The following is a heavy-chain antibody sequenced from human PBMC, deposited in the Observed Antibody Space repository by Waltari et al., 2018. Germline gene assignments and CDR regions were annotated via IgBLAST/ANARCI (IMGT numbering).Heavy chain of an antibody. CDR2: ISSRGSAT. CDR3: ARGRYGAGSYSDYDY. J-gene: IGHJ4*02. Sequence: VQMLESGGGLVEPGVSLRLSCTTSAFTFTHYNMSWVRQTPTRGLEWVSYISSRGSATHYADSVRGRFTISRDSAKGSVYLQMNNLRADDAAMYYCARGRYGAGSYSDYDYWGQGTLVTVSS. D-gene: IGHD3-10*01. CDR1: AFTFTHYN. V-gene: IGHV3-48*01.